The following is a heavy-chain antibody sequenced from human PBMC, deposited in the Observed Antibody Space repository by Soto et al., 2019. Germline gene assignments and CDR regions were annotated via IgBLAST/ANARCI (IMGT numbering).Heavy chain of an antibody. V-gene: IGHV3-23*01. CDR2: ISGGGVST. D-gene: IGHD3-10*01. CDR1: GFTFSSYA. Sequence: GSLRLSCAASGFTFSSYAMNWVRQAPGKGLEWVSAISGGGVSTYHADSVKGRFTISRDNSKNTLYRQMNSLRVEDTAVYYCAKDVYYYGSGSPDYEGRYWGQGTMVAICS. CDR3: AKDVYYYGSGSPDYEGRY. J-gene: IGHJ4*02.